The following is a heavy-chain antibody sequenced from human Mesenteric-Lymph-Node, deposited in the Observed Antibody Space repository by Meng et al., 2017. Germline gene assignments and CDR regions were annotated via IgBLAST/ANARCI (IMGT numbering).Heavy chain of an antibody. V-gene: IGHV3-30*01. CDR1: GFTFSSYA. D-gene: IGHD1-20*01. CDR2: ISYDGSNK. CDR3: ASLITRTTLRDRALDY. Sequence: GESLKISCAASGFTFSSYAMHWVRQAPGKGLEWVAVISYDGSNKYYADSVKGRFTISRDNSKNTLYLQMNSLRAEDTAVYYCASLITRTTLRDRALDYWGQGTLVTVSS. J-gene: IGHJ4*02.